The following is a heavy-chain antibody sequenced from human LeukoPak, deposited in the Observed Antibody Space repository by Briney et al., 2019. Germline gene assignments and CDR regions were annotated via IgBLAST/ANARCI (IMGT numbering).Heavy chain of an antibody. CDR1: GYSFTSYW. D-gene: IGHD3-22*01. Sequence: GESLNISCKGSGYSFTSYWIGWVRQMPGKGLEWMGIIYPGDSDTRYSPSFQGQVTISADKSISTAYLQWSSLKASDTAMYYCARGSSGYYRDEYYFDYWGQGTLVTVSS. V-gene: IGHV5-51*01. J-gene: IGHJ4*02. CDR3: ARGSSGYYRDEYYFDY. CDR2: IYPGDSDT.